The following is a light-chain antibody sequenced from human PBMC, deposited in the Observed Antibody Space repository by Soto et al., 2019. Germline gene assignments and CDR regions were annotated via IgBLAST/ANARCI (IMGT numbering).Light chain of an antibody. V-gene: IGLV2-11*01. CDR1: SSDVGGYDF. CDR2: DVS. J-gene: IGLJ2*01. Sequence: LTQPRSVSGSPGQTVTISCTGTSSDVGGYDFVSWYQQHPGKAPKLMISDVSKRPSGVPDRFSGSKSGNTASLTISGLQAEDEADYYCCSYAGDLALFGGGTKVTVL. CDR3: CSYAGDLAL.